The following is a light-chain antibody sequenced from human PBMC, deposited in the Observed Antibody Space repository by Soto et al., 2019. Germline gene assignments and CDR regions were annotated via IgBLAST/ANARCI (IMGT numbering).Light chain of an antibody. J-gene: IGKJ1*01. CDR3: QQYNNWVT. CDR1: QSVSSY. CDR2: DAS. V-gene: IGKV3-11*01. Sequence: EIVLTQSPVNLSLSPGERATLSCRASQSVSSYLAWYQQKPGQAPRLLIYDASNRATGIPARFSGSGSGTEFTLTISSLQSEDFAVYYCQQYNNWVTFGQGTKVDIK.